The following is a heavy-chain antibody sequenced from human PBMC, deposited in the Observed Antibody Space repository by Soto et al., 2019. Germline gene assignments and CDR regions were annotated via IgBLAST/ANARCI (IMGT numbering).Heavy chain of an antibody. CDR2: IYYSGST. CDR3: ARDDSSGYYLDY. Sequence: SETLSLTCTVSGGSISSGGYYWSWIRQHPGKGLEWIGYIYYSGSTYYNPSLKSRVTISVGTSKNQFSLKLSSVTAADTAVYYCARDDSSGYYLDYWGQGTLVTVSS. D-gene: IGHD3-22*01. J-gene: IGHJ4*02. CDR1: GGSISSGGYY. V-gene: IGHV4-31*03.